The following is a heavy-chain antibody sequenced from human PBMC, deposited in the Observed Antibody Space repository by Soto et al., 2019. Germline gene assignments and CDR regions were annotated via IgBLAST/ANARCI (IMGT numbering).Heavy chain of an antibody. V-gene: IGHV3-30-3*01. J-gene: IGHJ6*02. CDR1: GFTFSSYA. CDR3: AREDGDFWSGPIYGMDV. Sequence: GGSLRLSCAASGFTFSSYAMHWVRQAPGKGLEWVAVISYDGSNKYYADSVKGRFTISRDNSKNTLYLQMNSLRAEDTAVYYCAREDGDFWSGPIYGMDVWGQGTTVTVSS. CDR2: ISYDGSNK. D-gene: IGHD3-3*01.